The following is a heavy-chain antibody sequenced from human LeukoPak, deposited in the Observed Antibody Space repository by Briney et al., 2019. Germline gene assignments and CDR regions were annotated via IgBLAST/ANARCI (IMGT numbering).Heavy chain of an antibody. J-gene: IGHJ4*02. CDR3: ARAASGTYYFDY. D-gene: IGHD6-13*01. CDR1: GYTFTGYY. V-gene: IGHV1-2*06. CDR2: INPNSGVT. Sequence: ASVKLSCKASGYTFTGYYLHWVRQAPGQGLEWMGRINPNSGVTDYAQKFQGRITMTRDTSISTAYMELSRLRSDDSAMYYCARAASGTYYFDYWGQGTLVTVSS.